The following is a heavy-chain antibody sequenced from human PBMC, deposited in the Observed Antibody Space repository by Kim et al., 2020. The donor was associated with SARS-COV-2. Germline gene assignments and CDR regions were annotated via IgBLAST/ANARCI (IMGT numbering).Heavy chain of an antibody. J-gene: IGHJ5*02. D-gene: IGHD6-13*01. CDR3: ARAGGYSSSWYGWFDP. V-gene: IGHV1-69*01. Sequence: KFQGRVTITADESTSTAYMELSSLRSEDTAVYYCARAGGYSSSWYGWFDPWGQGTLVTVSS.